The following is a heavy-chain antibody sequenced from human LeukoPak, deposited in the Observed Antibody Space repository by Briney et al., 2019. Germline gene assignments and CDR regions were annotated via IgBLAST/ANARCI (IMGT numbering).Heavy chain of an antibody. CDR3: ARLTFGGVIGFDY. D-gene: IGHD3-16*02. J-gene: IGHJ4*02. CDR1: GFTFSSYS. CDR2: ISSSGSHM. V-gene: IGHV3-21*01. Sequence: PGGSLRLSCAASGFTFSSYSMNWVRQAPGKGPEWVSSISSSGSHMYYADSVKGRFTISRDNAKNSLYLQMNSLRAEDTAVYYCARLTFGGVIGFDYWGQGTLVTVSS.